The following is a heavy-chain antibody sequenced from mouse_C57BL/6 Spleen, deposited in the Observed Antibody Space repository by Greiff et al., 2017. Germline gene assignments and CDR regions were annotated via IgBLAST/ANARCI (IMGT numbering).Heavy chain of an antibody. D-gene: IGHD1-1*01. J-gene: IGHJ4*01. CDR3: ARSYYGSSPYAMDY. CDR1: GFSLTSYG. V-gene: IGHV2-2*01. Sequence: VKLQESGPGLVQPSQSLSITCTVSGFSLTSYGVHWVRQSPGKGLEWLGVIWSGGSTDYNAAFISRLSISKDNSKSQVFFKMNSLQADDTAIYYCARSYYGSSPYAMDYWGQGTSVTVSS. CDR2: IWSGGST.